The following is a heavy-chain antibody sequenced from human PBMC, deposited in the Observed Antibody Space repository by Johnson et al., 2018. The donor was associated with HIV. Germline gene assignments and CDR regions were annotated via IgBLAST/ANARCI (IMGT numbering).Heavy chain of an antibody. V-gene: IGHV3-66*01. CDR2: IYSGGST. CDR3: ARLVAGVAFDI. Sequence: VQLVESGGGLVQPGGSLTLSCAAPGFSVSSYYMTWVRQAPGKGLDWVSVIYSGGSTYYADSVKGRFTISRDNSKNTLYLQMNSLRAEDTALYYCARLVAGVAFDIWGQGTLVTVSS. CDR1: GFSVSSYY. J-gene: IGHJ3*02. D-gene: IGHD6-19*01.